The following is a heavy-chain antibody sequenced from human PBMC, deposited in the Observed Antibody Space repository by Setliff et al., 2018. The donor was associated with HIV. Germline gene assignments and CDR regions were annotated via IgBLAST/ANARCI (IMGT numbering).Heavy chain of an antibody. CDR2: ISSTSSYI. CDR3: TRDSALESFRPFSYGSSFGMGV. D-gene: IGHD5-18*01. J-gene: IGHJ6*02. Sequence: GGSLRLSCAASGFTFSRYSMNWVRQAPGKGLEWVSSISSTSSYIYYGDSLKGRFTVSRDNAKNSLFLQMKSLRAEDTAVYYCTRDSALESFRPFSYGSSFGMGVWGQGTTVTVSS. V-gene: IGHV3-21*01. CDR1: GFTFSRYS.